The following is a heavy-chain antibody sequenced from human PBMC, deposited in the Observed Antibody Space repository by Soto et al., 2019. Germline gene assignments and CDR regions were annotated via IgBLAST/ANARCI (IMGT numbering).Heavy chain of an antibody. D-gene: IGHD6-13*01. V-gene: IGHV4-31*03. CDR2: IYSSGST. J-gene: IGHJ4*02. CDR3: ASGDSSRWYYFAY. Sequence: PSETLSLTCTVSGGSISSGGYYWSWIRQHPGKGLEWIGYIYSSGSTYYNPSLKSRVIISVDTSHNQFHLKLTSVTAADTAVYYCASGDSSRWYYFAYWGQGTLVTVSS. CDR1: GGSISSGGYY.